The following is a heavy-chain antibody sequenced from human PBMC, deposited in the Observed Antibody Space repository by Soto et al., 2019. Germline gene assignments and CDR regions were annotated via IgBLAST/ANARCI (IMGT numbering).Heavy chain of an antibody. Sequence: PGGSLRLSCAASGFTFSSYSMNWVRQAPGKGLEWVSSISSSSSYIYYADSVKGRFTISRDNAKNSLYLQMNSLRAEDTAVYYCARAYSSGWYGWFDPWGQGTLVTVS. V-gene: IGHV3-21*01. CDR2: ISSSSSYI. J-gene: IGHJ5*02. D-gene: IGHD6-19*01. CDR1: GFTFSSYS. CDR3: ARAYSSGWYGWFDP.